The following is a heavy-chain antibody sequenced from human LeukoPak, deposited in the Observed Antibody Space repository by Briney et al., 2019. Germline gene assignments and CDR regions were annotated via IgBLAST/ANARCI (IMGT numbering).Heavy chain of an antibody. Sequence: PGGSRRLSCAASGFTFSSYSMNWVRQAPGKGLEWVSSISSSSSYRYYADSVKGRFTISRDNAKNSLYLQMNSLRAEDTAVYYCASGITMVRGPTHFDYWGQGTLVTVSS. V-gene: IGHV3-21*01. CDR3: ASGITMVRGPTHFDY. CDR1: GFTFSSYS. CDR2: ISSSSSYR. J-gene: IGHJ4*02. D-gene: IGHD3-10*01.